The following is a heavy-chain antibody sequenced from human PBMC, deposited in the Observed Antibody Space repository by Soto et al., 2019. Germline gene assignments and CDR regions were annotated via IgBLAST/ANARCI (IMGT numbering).Heavy chain of an antibody. J-gene: IGHJ6*02. CDR2: ISPYNDDT. D-gene: IGHD3-3*01. Sequence: ASVKVSCKSSGYSFSSYGITCVRQAPGQGLEWLGWISPYNDDTKYAQRLQDRVTMTTDTSTRTAYMDIRSLRSDDTAVYYCARDQGITTFGVYSMYYYGMDVWGQGTTVTVSS. CDR1: GYSFSSYG. V-gene: IGHV1-18*01. CDR3: ARDQGITTFGVYSMYYYGMDV.